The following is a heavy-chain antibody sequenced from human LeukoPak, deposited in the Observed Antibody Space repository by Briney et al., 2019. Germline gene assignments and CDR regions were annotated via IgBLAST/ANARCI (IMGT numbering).Heavy chain of an antibody. CDR2: INHSGST. Sequence: SETLSLTCAVHGGSFSGYYWSWIRQPPGKGLEWIGEINHSGSTNYNPSLKSRVTISVDTSKNQFSLKLSSVTAADTAVYYCARRRTTVTRLTSNAFDIWGQGTMVTVSS. J-gene: IGHJ3*02. V-gene: IGHV4-34*01. D-gene: IGHD4-17*01. CDR3: ARRRTTVTRLTSNAFDI. CDR1: GGSFSGYY.